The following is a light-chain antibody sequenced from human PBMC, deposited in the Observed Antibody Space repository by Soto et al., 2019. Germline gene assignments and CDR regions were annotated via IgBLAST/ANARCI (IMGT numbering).Light chain of an antibody. CDR1: DSDVGGYNY. J-gene: IGLJ2*01. CDR2: GVY. V-gene: IGLV2-14*01. CDR3: SSFTNNNTHHVV. Sequence: QSVLTQPASVSGSPGQSITISCTGTDSDVGGYNYVSWYQQHPGKAPKLMIYGVYNRPSGVSNRFSGSKSGNTASLTISGLQAEDEADYYCSSFTNNNTHHVVFGGGTKLTVL.